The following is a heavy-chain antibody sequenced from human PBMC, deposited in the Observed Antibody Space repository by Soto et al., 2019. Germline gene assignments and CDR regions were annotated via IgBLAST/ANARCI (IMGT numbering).Heavy chain of an antibody. Sequence: SETLYLTCSVSGGSISGSYWSWIRQSPGKGLEWLGYVYYAGSTNYSPSLRSRVSISVDTSKNEFSLRLSSVTAADTAVYFCARSVAVPGAHIDYWGQGTQVTVSS. CDR2: VYYAGST. CDR1: GGSISGSY. D-gene: IGHD6-19*01. V-gene: IGHV4-59*01. J-gene: IGHJ4*02. CDR3: ARSVAVPGAHIDY.